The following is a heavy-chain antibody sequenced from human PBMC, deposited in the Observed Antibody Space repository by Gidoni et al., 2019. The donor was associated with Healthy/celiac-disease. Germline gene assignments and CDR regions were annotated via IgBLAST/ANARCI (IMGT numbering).Heavy chain of an antibody. CDR3: ARESSYDAFDI. Sequence: QVQLQQWGAGLLKTSETLALTCAVYGGSFSGDYWSWSRQPPGKGLEWIGEINHSGSTNYHPSLKSRVTISVDTSKNQFSLKLSSVTAADTAVYYCARESSYDAFDIWGQGTMVTVSS. D-gene: IGHD1-26*01. V-gene: IGHV4-34*01. J-gene: IGHJ3*02. CDR1: GGSFSGDY. CDR2: INHSGST.